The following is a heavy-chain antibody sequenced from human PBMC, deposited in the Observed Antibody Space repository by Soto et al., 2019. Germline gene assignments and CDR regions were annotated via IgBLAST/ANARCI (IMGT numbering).Heavy chain of an antibody. CDR1: GFTFSNYA. D-gene: IGHD3-22*01. CDR3: ARDRTRYYYDSSGSIDY. J-gene: IGHJ4*02. CDR2: ISYDGSNK. V-gene: IGHV3-30-3*01. Sequence: GGSLRLSCAASGFTFSNYAMHWVRQSPGKGLEWVAVISYDGSNKYYADSVKGRFTISRDNSKNTLYLQMNSLRAEDTAVYYCARDRTRYYYDSSGSIDYWGQGTLVTVSS.